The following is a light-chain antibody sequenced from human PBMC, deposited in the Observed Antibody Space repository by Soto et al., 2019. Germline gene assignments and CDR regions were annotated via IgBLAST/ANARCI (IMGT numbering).Light chain of an antibody. CDR2: GAS. V-gene: IGKV3-20*01. Sequence: EIVLTQSPGTLSLSPGERATLSCRASQSISSSYLAWYQHKPGQAPRLLIYGASSRATGIPDRFSGSGSGTDFTLTISRLEPEDLALYYCQQYATSPRTXGQGTKVAIK. CDR3: QQYATSPRT. J-gene: IGKJ1*01. CDR1: QSISSSY.